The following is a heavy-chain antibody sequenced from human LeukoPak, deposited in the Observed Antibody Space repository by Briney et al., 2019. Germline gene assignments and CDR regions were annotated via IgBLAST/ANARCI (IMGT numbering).Heavy chain of an antibody. CDR1: GGSISSSSYY. CDR3: VMTRDWFDP. Sequence: SETLSLTCTVSGGSISSSSYYWGWIRQPPGKGLEWIGSIYYSGSTYYNPSLKSRVTISVDTSKNQFSLKLSSVTAADTAVYYCVMTRDWFDPWGQGTLVTVSS. D-gene: IGHD3-16*01. V-gene: IGHV4-39*01. J-gene: IGHJ5*02. CDR2: IYYSGST.